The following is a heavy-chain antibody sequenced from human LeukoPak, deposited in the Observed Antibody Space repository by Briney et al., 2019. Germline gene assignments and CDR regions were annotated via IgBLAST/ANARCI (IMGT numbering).Heavy chain of an antibody. V-gene: IGHV3-21*04. CDR2: ISSSSSYI. D-gene: IGHD2-2*01. Sequence: GGSLRLSCAASGFTFSSYSMNWVRQAPGKGLEWVSSISSSSSYIYYADSVKGRFTISRDNAKNSLYLQMNSLRAEDTAVYYCAKFHGDYAYFQYWGQGTLVTVSS. J-gene: IGHJ1*01. CDR1: GFTFSSYS. CDR3: AKFHGDYAYFQY.